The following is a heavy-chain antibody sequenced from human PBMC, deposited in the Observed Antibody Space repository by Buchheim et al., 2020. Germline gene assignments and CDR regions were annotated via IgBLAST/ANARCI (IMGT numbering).Heavy chain of an antibody. Sequence: QLQLQESGPGLVKPSETLSLSCVVSGGSISSSNYYWGWIRQPPGEGLEWIGSVYYSGSTFFSPSLRSRVTISVDKSKTQFSLKLSSITAADTAVYYCAKGEGIGHHAFFEYWGQG. J-gene: IGHJ4*02. CDR1: GGSISSSNYY. CDR2: VYYSGST. D-gene: IGHD1-26*01. V-gene: IGHV4-39*07. CDR3: AKGEGIGHHAFFEY.